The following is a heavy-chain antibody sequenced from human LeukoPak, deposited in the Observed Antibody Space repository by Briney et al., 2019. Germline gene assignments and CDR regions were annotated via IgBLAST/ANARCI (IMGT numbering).Heavy chain of an antibody. J-gene: IGHJ4*02. D-gene: IGHD6-19*01. CDR3: ARKAGGAVAGV. Sequence: GGSLRLSCAASRFTFSSYSMNWVRQAPGKGLEWVSSISSSGSYIYYADSVKGRFTISRDNAKNSLYLQMNSLRAEDTAVYYCARKAGGAVAGVWGQGTLVTVSS. CDR2: ISSSGSYI. CDR1: RFTFSSYS. V-gene: IGHV3-21*01.